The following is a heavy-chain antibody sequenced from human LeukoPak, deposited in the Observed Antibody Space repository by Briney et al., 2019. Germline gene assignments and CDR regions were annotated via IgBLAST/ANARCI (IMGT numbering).Heavy chain of an antibody. CDR3: AREGDYYDSSGYSSRSY. CDR1: GGTFISYA. V-gene: IGHV1-69*05. CDR2: IIPIFGTA. J-gene: IGHJ4*02. D-gene: IGHD3-22*01. Sequence: ASVKVSCKASGGTFISYAISWVRQAPGQGLEWMGRIIPIFGTANYAQKFQGRVTITTDESTSTAYMELSSLRSEDTAVYYCAREGDYYDSSGYSSRSYWGQGTLVTVSS.